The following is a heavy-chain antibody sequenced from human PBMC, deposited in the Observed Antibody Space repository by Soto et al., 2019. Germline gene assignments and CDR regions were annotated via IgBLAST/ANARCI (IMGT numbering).Heavy chain of an antibody. V-gene: IGHV1-18*01. J-gene: IGHJ4*02. CDR2: ISAYNGNT. D-gene: IGHD1-26*01. CDR3: ARDSIVGAPDC. CDR1: GYIFPSYG. Sequence: QVQLVQSGAEVKKPGASVKVSCKASGYIFPSYGISWMRQAPGQGLEWMGWISAYNGNTNYAQKFQGRVTMTTDTPRRTVYMELRSLRSGDTAVYYCARDSIVGAPDCWGQGTLVTVFS.